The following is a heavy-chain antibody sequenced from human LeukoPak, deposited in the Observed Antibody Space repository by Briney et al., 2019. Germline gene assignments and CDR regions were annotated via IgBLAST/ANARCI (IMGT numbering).Heavy chain of an antibody. CDR3: AKWGSGSPSDGMDV. CDR2: ISGSGGST. Sequence: GGSLRLSCAASGFTFSSYAMSRVHQAPGKGLEWVSAISGSGGSTYYADSVKGRFTISRDNSKNTLYLQMNSLRAEDTAVYYCAKWGSGSPSDGMDVWGQGTTVTVSS. J-gene: IGHJ6*02. D-gene: IGHD3-10*01. V-gene: IGHV3-23*01. CDR1: GFTFSSYA.